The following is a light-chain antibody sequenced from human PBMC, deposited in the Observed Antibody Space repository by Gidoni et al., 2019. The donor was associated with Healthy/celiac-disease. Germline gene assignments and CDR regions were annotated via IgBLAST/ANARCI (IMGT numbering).Light chain of an antibody. CDR1: QSISSY. CDR2: AAS. V-gene: IGKV1-39*01. Sequence: DIELTRSPSSLSASVGDRVTITCRASQSISSYLNWYQQKPGKAPKLLIYAASSLQSGVPSRFSGSGSGTDFTLTISSLQPEDFATYYSQQSYSTPYTFGQXTKLEIK. J-gene: IGKJ2*01. CDR3: QQSYSTPYT.